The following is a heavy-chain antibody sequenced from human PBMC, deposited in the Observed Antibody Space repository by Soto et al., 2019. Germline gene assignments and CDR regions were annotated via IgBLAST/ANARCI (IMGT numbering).Heavy chain of an antibody. CDR2: IKQDGSEK. Sequence: GGSLRLSCAASGFTFSSYWMSGVRQAPGKGLEWVANIKQDGSEKYYVDSVKGRFTISRDNAKNSLYLQMNSLRAEDTAVYYCARVDIVVVPAAIYYYGMDVWGQETTVTVSS. CDR3: ARVDIVVVPAAIYYYGMDV. V-gene: IGHV3-7*01. J-gene: IGHJ6*02. CDR1: GFTFSSYW. D-gene: IGHD2-2*01.